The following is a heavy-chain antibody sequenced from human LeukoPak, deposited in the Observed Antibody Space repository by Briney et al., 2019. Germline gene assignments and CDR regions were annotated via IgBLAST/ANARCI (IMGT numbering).Heavy chain of an antibody. V-gene: IGHV4-59*01. D-gene: IGHD5-18*01. CDR2: IYYSGST. CDR1: GGSISSYY. CDR3: ATTGYSYGWN. Sequence: SETLSLTCTVSGGSISSYYWSWIRQPPGKGLEWIGYIYYSGSTNYNPSLKSRVTISVDTSKNQFSLKLSSVTAADTAVYYCATTGYSYGWNWGQGTLVTVSS. J-gene: IGHJ4*02.